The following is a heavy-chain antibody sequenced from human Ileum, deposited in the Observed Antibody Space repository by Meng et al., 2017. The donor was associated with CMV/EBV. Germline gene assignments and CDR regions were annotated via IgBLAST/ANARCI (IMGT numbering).Heavy chain of an antibody. Sequence: GSLRLSCTVSGGSVRSTSDYWGWIRQPPGKGLEWIGTIYYTGNTYYSPSLKSRVTILVDTSKNQFSLKLSSVTAADTAVYYCARGFYYDSNGFDWGQGTLVTVS. CDR1: GGSVRSTSDY. CDR2: IYYTGNT. V-gene: IGHV4-39*07. D-gene: IGHD3-22*01. CDR3: ARGFYYDSNGFD. J-gene: IGHJ4*02.